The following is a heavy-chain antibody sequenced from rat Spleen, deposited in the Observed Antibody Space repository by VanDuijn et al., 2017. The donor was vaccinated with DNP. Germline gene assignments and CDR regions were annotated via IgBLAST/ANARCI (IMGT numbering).Heavy chain of an antibody. Sequence: EVQLVESGGGLVQPGGSMKLSCAASGFTFSNYYMAWVRQAPKKGLEWVATIDSSGGYTYYRDSVKGRFTISRENAKTTLYLQMDSLRSEDTATYYCTTILRGLGDYWGQGVMVTVSS. J-gene: IGHJ2*01. CDR1: GFTFSNYY. CDR3: TTILRGLGDY. D-gene: IGHD1-6*01. CDR2: IDSSGGYT. V-gene: IGHV5-25*01.